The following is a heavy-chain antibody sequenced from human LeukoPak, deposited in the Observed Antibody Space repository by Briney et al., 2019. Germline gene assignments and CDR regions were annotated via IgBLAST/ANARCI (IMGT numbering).Heavy chain of an antibody. D-gene: IGHD3-16*01. CDR2: INPNSGGT. CDR1: GYTFTDYY. CDR3: ARSPFYDSVWGSYPPSDY. V-gene: IGHV1-2*02. Sequence: GASVKVSCKVSGYTFTDYYMHWVRQAPGQGLEWMGWINPNSGGTNYAQKFQGRVTMTRDTSISTAYMELSRLRPDDTAVYYCARSPFYDSVWGSYPPSDYWGQGTLVTVSS. J-gene: IGHJ4*02.